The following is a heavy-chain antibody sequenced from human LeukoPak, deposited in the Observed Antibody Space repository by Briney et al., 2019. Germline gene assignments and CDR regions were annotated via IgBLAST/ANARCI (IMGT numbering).Heavy chain of an antibody. CDR3: AREAVHYGSGSLDY. D-gene: IGHD3-10*01. CDR2: IYYSGNT. J-gene: IGHJ4*02. Sequence: SETLSLTCTVSGGSISSYYWSWIRQPPGKGLEWIGYIYYSGNTNYSPSLKSRVAMSLDTSKNQFSLELSSVTAADTAVYYCAREAVHYGSGSLDYWGQGTLVTVSS. CDR1: GGSISSYY. V-gene: IGHV4-59*12.